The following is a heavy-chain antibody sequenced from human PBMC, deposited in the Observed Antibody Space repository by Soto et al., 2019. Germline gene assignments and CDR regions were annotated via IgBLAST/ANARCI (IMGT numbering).Heavy chain of an antibody. V-gene: IGHV5-51*01. CDR2: IYPHDSTV. D-gene: IGHD1-7*01. CDR1: GYSFTGYW. Sequence: PGESLKISCQTSGYSFTGYWLVWVRQVPGKGLEWMGIIYPHDSTVKYNPSVQGQVTMSVDRPISTAYLHWSSLKASDAAVYYCARGNVANYFEPWGQGTLVTVSS. CDR3: ARGNVANYFEP. J-gene: IGHJ5*02.